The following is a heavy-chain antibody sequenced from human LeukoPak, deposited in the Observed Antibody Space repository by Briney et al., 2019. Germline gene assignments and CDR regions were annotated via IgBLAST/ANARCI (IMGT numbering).Heavy chain of an antibody. CDR1: GYTFTSYG. CDR2: ISAYNGNT. CDR3: ATGPRLNGYSLY. J-gene: IGHJ4*02. V-gene: IGHV1-18*01. D-gene: IGHD5-18*01. Sequence: ASVKVSCKASGYTFTSYGISWVRQAPGQGLEWMGWISAYNGNTNYAQKLQGRVTMTTDTSTSTAYMELRSRRSDDTAVYYCATGPRLNGYSLYWGQGTLVTVSS.